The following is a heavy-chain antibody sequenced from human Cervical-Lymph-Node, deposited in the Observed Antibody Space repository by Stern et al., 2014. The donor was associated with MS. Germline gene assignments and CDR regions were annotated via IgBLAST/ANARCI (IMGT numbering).Heavy chain of an antibody. V-gene: IGHV3-15*01. CDR3: TTAYIVVVPAAMFPDY. D-gene: IGHD2-2*01. Sequence: EVHLVESGGGLVKPGGSLRLSCAASGFTFSNAWMSWVRQAPGKGLEGVGRIKSKTDGGTTDYAAPVKGRFTISRDDSKNTLYLQMNSLKTEDTAVYYCTTAYIVVVPAAMFPDYWGQGTLVTVSS. CDR2: IKSKTDGGTT. CDR1: GFTFSNAW. J-gene: IGHJ4*02.